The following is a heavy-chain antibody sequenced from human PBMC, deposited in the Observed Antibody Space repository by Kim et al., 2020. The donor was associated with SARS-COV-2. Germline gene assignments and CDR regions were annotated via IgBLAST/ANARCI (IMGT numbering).Heavy chain of an antibody. CDR2: INHSGST. J-gene: IGHJ6*02. Sequence: SETLSHTCAVYGGSFSGYYWSWIRQPPGKGLEWIGEINHSGSTNYNPSLKSRVTISVDTSKNQFSLKLRSVTAADTAVYYCARARSITIFGVAIELYGMDVWGQGTTVTVSS. CDR3: ARARSITIFGVAIELYGMDV. V-gene: IGHV4-34*01. CDR1: GGSFSGYY. D-gene: IGHD3-3*01.